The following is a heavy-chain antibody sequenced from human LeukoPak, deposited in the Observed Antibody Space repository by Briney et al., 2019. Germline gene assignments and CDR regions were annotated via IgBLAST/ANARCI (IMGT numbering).Heavy chain of an antibody. D-gene: IGHD3-9*01. V-gene: IGHV3-21*06. CDR2: ISSSSSYI. Sequence: GGSLRLSCAASGXTFSSYTMNWVRQAPGKGLEWVSSISSSSSYIYYADSVKGRFTISRDNAKNSLYLQMNSLRAEDTAVYYCARDTYDILTGYYKWAFDIWGQGTMVTVSS. CDR1: GXTFSSYT. J-gene: IGHJ3*02. CDR3: ARDTYDILTGYYKWAFDI.